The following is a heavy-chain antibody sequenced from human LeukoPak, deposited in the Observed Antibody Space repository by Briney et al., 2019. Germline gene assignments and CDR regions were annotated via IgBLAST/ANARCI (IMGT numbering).Heavy chain of an antibody. J-gene: IGHJ3*02. CDR3: ARARTMITFGGIRHAFDI. CDR1: GGTFSSYA. V-gene: IGHV1-69*04. Sequence: SVKVSCKASGGTFSSYAMNWARQAPGQGLEWVGRIIPLLGITNHAQKLQGRVTVTADTSTNTAYMELSSLISDDTAVYYCARARTMITFGGIRHAFDIWGQGTLVTVSS. CDR2: IIPLLGIT. D-gene: IGHD3-16*01.